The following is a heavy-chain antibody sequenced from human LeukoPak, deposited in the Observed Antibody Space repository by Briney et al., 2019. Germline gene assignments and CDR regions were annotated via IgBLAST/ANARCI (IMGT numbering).Heavy chain of an antibody. D-gene: IGHD5-24*01. CDR1: GFTFTSYA. Sequence: GGSLRLSCAASGFTFTSYAMSWVRQAPGKGLEWVSVISVSGDTTYYADSAKGRFTISRDNSKNTLYLQMNSLRAEDTAVYYCANDWEMATMRGIVDYWGRGTLVTVSS. J-gene: IGHJ4*02. CDR2: ISVSGDTT. V-gene: IGHV3-23*01. CDR3: ANDWEMATMRGIVDY.